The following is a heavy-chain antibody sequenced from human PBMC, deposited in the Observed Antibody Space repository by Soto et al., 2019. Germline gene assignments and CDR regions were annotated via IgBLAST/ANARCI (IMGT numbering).Heavy chain of an antibody. V-gene: IGHV3-23*01. Sequence: EVQLLESGGGLVQPGGSLRLSCAASGFTFSSYAMSWVRQAPGKGLEWVSAISGSGGSTYYADSVKGRFTISRDNSKNTQYLQMNILRAEDTAVYYCAKGSSGWYDRFDYWGQGTLVTVSS. D-gene: IGHD6-19*01. CDR3: AKGSSGWYDRFDY. CDR2: ISGSGGST. CDR1: GFTFSSYA. J-gene: IGHJ4*02.